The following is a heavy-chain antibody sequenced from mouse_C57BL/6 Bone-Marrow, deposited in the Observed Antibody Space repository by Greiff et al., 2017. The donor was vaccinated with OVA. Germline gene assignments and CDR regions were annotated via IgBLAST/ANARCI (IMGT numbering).Heavy chain of an antibody. V-gene: IGHV1-80*01. D-gene: IGHD1-1*01. CDR1: GYAFSSYW. CDR2: IYPGDGDT. J-gene: IGHJ1*03. Sequence: VQLQESGAELVKPGASVKISCKASGYAFSSYWMNWVKQRPGKGLEWIGQIYPGDGDTNYNGKFKGKATLTADKSSSTAYMQLSSLTSEDSAVYFCARRDYGVAHRGYFDVWGTGTTVTVSS. CDR3: ARRDYGVAHRGYFDV.